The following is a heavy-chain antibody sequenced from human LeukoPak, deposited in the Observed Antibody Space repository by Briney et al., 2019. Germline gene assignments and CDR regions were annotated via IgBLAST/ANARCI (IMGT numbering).Heavy chain of an antibody. D-gene: IGHD3-22*01. CDR3: ARGGYYDSSGYLVGFDY. Sequence: GGPLRLSCAASGFTFSSYAMSWVRQAPGKGLEWVSTISGSGGGTYYADSVKGRFTISRDNSKNTLYLQMNSLRAEDTAVYYCARGGYYDSSGYLVGFDYWGQGTLVTVSS. CDR2: ISGSGGGT. CDR1: GFTFSSYA. J-gene: IGHJ4*02. V-gene: IGHV3-23*01.